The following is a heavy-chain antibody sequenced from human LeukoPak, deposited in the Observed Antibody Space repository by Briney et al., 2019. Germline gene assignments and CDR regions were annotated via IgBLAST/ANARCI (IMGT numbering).Heavy chain of an antibody. CDR1: GFTFSSYA. CDR2: ISGSGGST. D-gene: IGHD2-2*01. V-gene: IGHV3-23*01. CDR3: AKGESGIVVVPAPYGMDV. Sequence: PGGSLRLSCAASGFTFSSYAMSWVRQAPGKGLEWVSAISGSGGSTYYADSVKGRFTISRDNSRNTLYLQMNGLRAEDTAVYYCAKGESGIVVVPAPYGMDVWGQGTTVTVSS. J-gene: IGHJ6*02.